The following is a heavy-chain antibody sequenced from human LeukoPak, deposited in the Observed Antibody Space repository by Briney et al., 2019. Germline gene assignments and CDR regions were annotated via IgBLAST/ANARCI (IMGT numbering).Heavy chain of an antibody. CDR1: GVTISSYY. V-gene: IGHV4-59*01. CDR3: ARDNYGDEKTN. Sequence: SETLSLTCTVSGVTISSYYWSWIRQPPGKGLEWIGYIYYSGSTNYNPSLKSRVTISVDTSKNQFSLKLSSVTAADTAVYYCARDNYGDEKTNWGQGTLVTVSS. CDR2: IYYSGST. J-gene: IGHJ4*02. D-gene: IGHD4-17*01.